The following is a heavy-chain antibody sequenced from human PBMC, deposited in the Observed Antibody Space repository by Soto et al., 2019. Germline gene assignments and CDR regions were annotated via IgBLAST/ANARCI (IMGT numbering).Heavy chain of an antibody. D-gene: IGHD3-3*01. CDR1: GFTFSSYA. CDR3: AKVRRTTIFDVVSLFDS. CDR2: ISGSGGTT. Sequence: QPGGSLRLSCAASGFTFSSYAMSWVRQAPGKGLECVSTISGSGGTTYYADSVKGRFTISRDNSKNTLYLQMNSLRAEDTAVYYCAKVRRTTIFDVVSLFDSWGQGTLVTVSS. J-gene: IGHJ4*02. V-gene: IGHV3-23*01.